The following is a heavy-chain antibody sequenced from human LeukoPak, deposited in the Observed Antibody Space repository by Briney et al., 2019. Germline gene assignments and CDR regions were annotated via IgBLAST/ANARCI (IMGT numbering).Heavy chain of an antibody. Sequence: GGSLRLSCVASGFSFSRNAMNWLRQPPGKGLEWVSGVGGSNTDTSYADSAKGRFTISRDNSQNTVSLVMNNLRAEDTAIYYCATHDTMVGISWGQGTLVTVSS. CDR3: ATHDTMVGIS. V-gene: IGHV3-23*01. D-gene: IGHD1-26*01. J-gene: IGHJ4*02. CDR2: VGGSNTDT. CDR1: GFSFSRNA.